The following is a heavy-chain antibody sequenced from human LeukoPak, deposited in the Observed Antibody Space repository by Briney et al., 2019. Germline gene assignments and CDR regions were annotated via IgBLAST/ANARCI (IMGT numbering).Heavy chain of an antibody. CDR2: ISGSGGNT. CDR3: AKDRRAGSYDY. V-gene: IGHV3-23*01. CDR1: GFTFSRNG. D-gene: IGHD3-10*01. Sequence: PWGALRLFWGGSGFTFSRNGLAWVRQAPGEGLEWVSAISGSGGNTYYADSVKGRFTISRDNSKNTLYLQMNSLRAEDTAVYYCAKDRRAGSYDYWGQGTLVTVSS. J-gene: IGHJ4*02.